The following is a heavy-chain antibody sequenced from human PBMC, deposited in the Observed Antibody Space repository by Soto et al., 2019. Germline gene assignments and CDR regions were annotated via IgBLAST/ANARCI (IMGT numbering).Heavy chain of an antibody. V-gene: IGHV4-59*01. CDR2: IYYSGST. Sequence: QVQLQESGPGLVKPSETLSLTCTVSGGSISSYYWSWIRQPPGKGLEWIGYIYYSGSTNYNPSLKXRVXIXXXPSXTQXXXKXXXXXXXXXXXXXXXXXXXXXXXXXXXXXYXDLWGRGTLVTVSS. CDR3: XXXXXXXXXXXXXXXYXDL. CDR1: GGSISSYY. J-gene: IGHJ2*01.